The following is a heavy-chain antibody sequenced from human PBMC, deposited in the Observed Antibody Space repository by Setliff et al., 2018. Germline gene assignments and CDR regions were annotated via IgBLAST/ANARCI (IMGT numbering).Heavy chain of an antibody. CDR1: GDTFNNYA. Sequence: GASVKVSCKTSGDTFNNYAITWVRQAPGQGPEWMGGIIPMFGPPTYAQQFQGRITITADKSTSTAYMELSSLRSDDTAVYYCARNAITGTTRKYYYYMGVWGQGTTVTVSS. CDR3: ARNAITGTTRKYYYYMGV. D-gene: IGHD1-7*01. J-gene: IGHJ6*03. CDR2: IIPMFGPP. V-gene: IGHV1-69*06.